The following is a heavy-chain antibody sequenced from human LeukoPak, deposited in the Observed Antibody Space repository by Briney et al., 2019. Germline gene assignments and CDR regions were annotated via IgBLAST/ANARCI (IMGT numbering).Heavy chain of an antibody. CDR1: GFTFKKYW. CDR2: ISSSSSTI. Sequence: PGGSLRLSCAASGFTFKKYWMNWVRQAPGKGLEWVSYISSSSSTIYYADSVKGRFTISRDNAKNSLYLQMNSLRAEDTAVYYCASAAAAAGTHDAFDIWGQGTMVTVSS. V-gene: IGHV3-48*04. D-gene: IGHD6-13*01. CDR3: ASAAAAAGTHDAFDI. J-gene: IGHJ3*02.